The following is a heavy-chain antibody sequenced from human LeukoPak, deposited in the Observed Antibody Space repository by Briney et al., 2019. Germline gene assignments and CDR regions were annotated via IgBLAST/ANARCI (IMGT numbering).Heavy chain of an antibody. CDR1: GFXFSTSH. Sequence: PGGSLRLSCAASGFXFSTSHINWVRQAPGKGLEWVAYISTSGATINYADSVKGRFTISRDNADSSLYLQLNSLREDDTAVYYCARGREGYWGQGTLVTVSS. J-gene: IGHJ4*02. CDR3: ARGREGY. V-gene: IGHV3-48*02. CDR2: ISTSGATI. D-gene: IGHD3-10*01.